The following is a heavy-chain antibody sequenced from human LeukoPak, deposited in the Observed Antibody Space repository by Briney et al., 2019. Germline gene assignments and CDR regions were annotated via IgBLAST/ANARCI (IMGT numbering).Heavy chain of an antibody. J-gene: IGHJ6*02. D-gene: IGHD2/OR15-2a*01. Sequence: GGSLRLSCAASGFTFSSYGMHWVRQAPGKGLEWVALISYDGSDKFYADSVKGRFTVSRDNSRNTLYLQINSLRPEDTAVYYCARISAFYAYYGMDVWGQGTTVTVSS. CDR1: GFTFSSYG. CDR2: ISYDGSDK. CDR3: ARISAFYAYYGMDV. V-gene: IGHV3-30*03.